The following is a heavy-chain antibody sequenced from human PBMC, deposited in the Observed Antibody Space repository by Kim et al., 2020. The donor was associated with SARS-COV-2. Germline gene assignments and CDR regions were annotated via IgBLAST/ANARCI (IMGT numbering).Heavy chain of an antibody. CDR3: ARAYSGNYYYGMDV. Sequence: YANSVKGRFTSSRDNSKNTLYLQMNSRRPEDTAVYYCARAYSGNYYYGMDVWGQGTTVTVSS. J-gene: IGHJ6*02. D-gene: IGHD1-26*01. V-gene: IGHV3-30*01.